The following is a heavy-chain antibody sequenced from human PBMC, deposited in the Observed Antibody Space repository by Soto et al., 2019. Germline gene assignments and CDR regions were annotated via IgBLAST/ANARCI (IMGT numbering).Heavy chain of an antibody. Sequence: ASVKVSCKASGYTFTSYGISWVRQAPGQGLEWMGWISAYNGNTNYAQKLQGRVTMTTDTSTSTAYMELRSLRSDDTAVYYCARGEMATAYYYYYGMDVWGQGTTVTVSS. CDR2: ISAYNGNT. CDR1: GYTFTSYG. V-gene: IGHV1-18*01. CDR3: ARGEMATAYYYYYGMDV. D-gene: IGHD5-18*01. J-gene: IGHJ6*02.